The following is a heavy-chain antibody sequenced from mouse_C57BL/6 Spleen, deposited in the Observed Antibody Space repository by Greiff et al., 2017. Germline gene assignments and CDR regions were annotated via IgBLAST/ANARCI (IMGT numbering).Heavy chain of an antibody. CDR3: ARFVVTHYFDY. Sequence: EVKLMESGAELVKPGASVKLSCTASGFNIKDYYMHWVKQRTEQGLEWIGRIDPEDGETKYAPKFQGKATITADTSSNTADLQLSSLTSEDTAVYYCARFVVTHYFDYWGQGTTLTVSS. CDR2: IDPEDGET. J-gene: IGHJ2*01. D-gene: IGHD2-2*01. V-gene: IGHV14-2*01. CDR1: GFNIKDYY.